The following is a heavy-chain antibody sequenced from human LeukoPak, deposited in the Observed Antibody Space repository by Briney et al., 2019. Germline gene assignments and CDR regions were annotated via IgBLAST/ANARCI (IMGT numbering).Heavy chain of an antibody. CDR2: IYSGGST. D-gene: IGHD3-10*01. CDR1: GFTVSSNY. Sequence: PGGSLRLSCAASGFTVSSNYMSWVRQALGKGLEWVSVIYSGGSTYYADSVKGRFTISRDNSKNTLYLQMNSLRAEDTAVYYCARESGDPNPNYYYYYGMDVWGQGTTVTVSS. CDR3: ARESGDPNPNYYYYYGMDV. V-gene: IGHV3-66*01. J-gene: IGHJ6*02.